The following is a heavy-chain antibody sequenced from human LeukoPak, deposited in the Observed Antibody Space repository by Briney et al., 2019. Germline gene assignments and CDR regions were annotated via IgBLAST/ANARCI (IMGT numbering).Heavy chain of an antibody. D-gene: IGHD1-26*01. CDR3: AKDFTWELHNFDY. J-gene: IGHJ4*02. V-gene: IGHV3-9*01. CDR2: ISWNSVSI. Sequence: PGGSLRLSCAASGFTFDDYAMHWVRQAPGKGLEWVSGISWNSVSIGYADSVKGRFTISRDNAKNSLYLQMNSLRAEDTALYYCAKDFTWELHNFDYWGQGTLVTVSS. CDR1: GFTFDDYA.